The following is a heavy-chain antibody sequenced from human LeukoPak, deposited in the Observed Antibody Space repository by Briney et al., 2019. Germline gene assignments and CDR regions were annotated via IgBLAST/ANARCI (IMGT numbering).Heavy chain of an antibody. Sequence: SGPALVKPTHPFTFTCTLSDFSLSTSGMCVSWIRQPPGKALEWLALIDWDDDKYYSTSLKTRLTISKDTAKNQVVLTMPKLDTVDTGTYYYARILFYDSSSYYFDYWGQGTLVTVSS. J-gene: IGHJ4*02. CDR3: ARILFYDSSSYYFDY. D-gene: IGHD3-22*01. V-gene: IGHV2-70*01. CDR1: DFSLSTSGMC. CDR2: IDWDDDK.